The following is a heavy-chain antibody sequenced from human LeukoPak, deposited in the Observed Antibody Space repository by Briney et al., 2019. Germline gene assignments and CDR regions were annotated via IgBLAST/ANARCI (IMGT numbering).Heavy chain of an antibody. CDR2: IYYSGST. J-gene: IGHJ4*02. CDR3: ARGKYYFDY. Sequence: SETLSLTCTVSGGSISGYYWSWIRQPPGKGLEWIGYIYYSGSTNYNPSLKSRLTISVDTSKNQFSLKLSSVTAADTAVYYCARGKYYFDYWGQGTLVTVSS. CDR1: GGSISGYY. V-gene: IGHV4-59*01.